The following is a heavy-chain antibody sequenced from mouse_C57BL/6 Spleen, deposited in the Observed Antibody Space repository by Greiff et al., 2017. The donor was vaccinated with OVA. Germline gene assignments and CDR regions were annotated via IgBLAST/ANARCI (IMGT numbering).Heavy chain of an antibody. CDR3: ASYFDN. Sequence: EVQLQQSGPGLVKPGASVKISCKASGFSFTGYYMHWVKQSSDKRLEWIGEISPSTGGTSYNQKFKGTATLTVDKSTSTAYMQHKSLTSEDSAVYYCASYFDNWGQGTTLTVTA. J-gene: IGHJ2*01. CDR1: GFSFTGYY. V-gene: IGHV1-43*01. CDR2: ISPSTGGT.